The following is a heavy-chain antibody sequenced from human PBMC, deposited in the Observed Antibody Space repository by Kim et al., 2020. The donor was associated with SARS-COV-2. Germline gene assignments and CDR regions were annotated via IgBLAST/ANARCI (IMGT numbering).Heavy chain of an antibody. CDR1: GGSISSYY. V-gene: IGHV4-59*01. CDR2: IYYSGST. J-gene: IGHJ6*02. CDR3: ARGSGSYYIDNDRMDL. D-gene: IGHD3-10*01. Sequence: SETLSLTCTVSGGSISSYYWSWIRQPPGKGLEWIGYIYYSGSTNYNPSLKSRVTISVDTSKNQFSLKLSSVTAADTAVYYCARGSGSYYIDNDRMDLWGQGTPVTVSS.